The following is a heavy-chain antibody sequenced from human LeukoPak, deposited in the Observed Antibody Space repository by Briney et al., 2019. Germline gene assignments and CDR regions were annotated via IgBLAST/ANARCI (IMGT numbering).Heavy chain of an antibody. CDR3: VASPGLWFGELSLDY. CDR1: GYTFTSYA. CDR2: INTNTGNP. V-gene: IGHV7-4-1*02. Sequence: GASVKVSCKASGYTFTSYAMNWVRQAPGQGLEWMGWINTNTGNPTYAQGFTGRFVFSLDTSVSTAYLQISSLKAEDTAVYYCVASPGLWFGELSLDYWGQGTLVTVSS. D-gene: IGHD3-10*01. J-gene: IGHJ4*02.